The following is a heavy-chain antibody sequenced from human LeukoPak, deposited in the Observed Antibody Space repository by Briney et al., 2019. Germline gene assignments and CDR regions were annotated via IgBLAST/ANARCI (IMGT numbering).Heavy chain of an antibody. CDR1: GFRFSRYW. CDR2: IKEDGSEK. CDR3: ARVGVYYYDSSGYSDY. D-gene: IGHD3-22*01. J-gene: IGHJ4*02. Sequence: GGSLRLSCAASGFRFSRYWMSWVRQAPGKGLEWVANIKEDGSEKYYVDSVKGRFSISRDNAKNPLYLQMKGLRAEDTAVYYCARVGVYYYDSSGYSDYWGQGTLVTVSS. V-gene: IGHV3-7*01.